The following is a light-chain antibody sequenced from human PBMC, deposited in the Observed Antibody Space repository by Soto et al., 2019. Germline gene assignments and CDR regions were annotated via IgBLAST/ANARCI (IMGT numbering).Light chain of an antibody. J-gene: IGKJ5*01. Sequence: EIVXTYSPATXSXSPXEXXXLSFRASQSVSSYLAWYQQKPGQAPRLLIYDASNRATGIPARFSGSGSGTDFTLTISSLEPEDFAVYYCQQRSNWPPSTFGQGTRLEI. CDR2: DAS. V-gene: IGKV3-11*01. CDR3: QQRSNWPPST. CDR1: QSVSSY.